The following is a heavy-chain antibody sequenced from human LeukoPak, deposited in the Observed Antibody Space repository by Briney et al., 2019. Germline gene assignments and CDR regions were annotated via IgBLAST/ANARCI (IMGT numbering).Heavy chain of an antibody. J-gene: IGHJ4*02. CDR1: GDSVSSKNGA. CDR3: ARDFGTTGWHTFDY. Sequence: SRILSLTRVVSGDSVSSKNGAWNWIRQSPSRGLEWLGRTYYRSKWYNDYAESMEGRMTISQDTSKNQHSLHLNSVTPDDTAVYYCARDFGTTGWHTFDYWGQGTLVTVSS. CDR2: TYYRSKWYN. V-gene: IGHV6-1*01. D-gene: IGHD6-19*01.